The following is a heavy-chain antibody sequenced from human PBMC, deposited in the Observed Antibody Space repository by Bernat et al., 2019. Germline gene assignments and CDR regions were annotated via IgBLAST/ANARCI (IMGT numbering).Heavy chain of an antibody. D-gene: IGHD3-9*01. CDR1: GFTFSSYW. CDR2: IYYSGST. Sequence: VQLVESRGGLVQPGGSLRLSCAASGFTFSSYWMSWVRQPPGKGLEWIGSIYYSGSTYYNPSLKSRVTISVDTSKNQFSLKLSSVTAADTAVYYCARLYYDILTGYPNIQYDYWGQGTLVTVSS. V-gene: IGHV4-39*01. CDR3: ARLYYDILTGYPNIQYDY. J-gene: IGHJ4*02.